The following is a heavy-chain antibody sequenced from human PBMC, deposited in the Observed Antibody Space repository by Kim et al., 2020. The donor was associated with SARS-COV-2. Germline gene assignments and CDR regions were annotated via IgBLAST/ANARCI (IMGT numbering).Heavy chain of an antibody. J-gene: IGHJ3*02. D-gene: IGHD6-13*01. V-gene: IGHV3-30*03. CDR3: ASSMGAHSSSWYGDAFD. Sequence: GGSLRLSCAASGFTFSSYGMHWVRQAPGKGLEWVAVISYDGSNKYYADSVKGRFTISRDNSKNTLYLQMKSLRAEDTAVYYCASSMGAHSSSWYGDAFD. CDR1: GFTFSSYG. CDR2: ISYDGSNK.